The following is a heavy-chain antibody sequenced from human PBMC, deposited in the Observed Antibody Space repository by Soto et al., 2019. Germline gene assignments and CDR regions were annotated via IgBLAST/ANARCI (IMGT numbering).Heavy chain of an antibody. CDR1: GGSFSGYY. CDR3: ASGRGGDDAFDI. Sequence: SETLSLTCAVYGGSFSGYYWSWIRQPPGKGLEWIGEINHCGSTNYNPSLKSRVTISVDTSKNQFSLKLSSVTAADTAVYYCASGRGGDDAFDIWGQGTMVTVSS. D-gene: IGHD3-16*01. CDR2: INHCGST. V-gene: IGHV4-34*01. J-gene: IGHJ3*02.